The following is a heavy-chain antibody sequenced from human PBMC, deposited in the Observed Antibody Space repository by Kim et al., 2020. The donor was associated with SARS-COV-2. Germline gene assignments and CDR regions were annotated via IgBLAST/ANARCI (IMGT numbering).Heavy chain of an antibody. V-gene: IGHV5-51*01. CDR3: AMVGGNDDAFDI. Sequence: RYSPSFQGQVTISADKSISTAYLQWSSLKASDTAMYYCAMVGGNDDAFDIWGQGTMVTVSS. D-gene: IGHD6-19*01. J-gene: IGHJ3*02.